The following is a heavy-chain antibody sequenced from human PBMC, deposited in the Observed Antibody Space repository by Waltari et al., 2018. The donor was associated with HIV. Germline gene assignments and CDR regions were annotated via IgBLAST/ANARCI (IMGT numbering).Heavy chain of an antibody. CDR3: ARRGSGGSPITV. CDR1: GGSFANYY. Sequence: QVQLQQWGAGLLKPSETLSLTCSLSGGSFANYYWSWSRQSPGQGLEWIGEINYGGTITFNPSLKRRVVLSIDASKFQFSLNLTSVTAADTALYFCARRGSGGSPITVWGRGSPVIVSS. J-gene: IGHJ4*02. V-gene: IGHV4-34*02. D-gene: IGHD2-15*01. CDR2: INYGGTI.